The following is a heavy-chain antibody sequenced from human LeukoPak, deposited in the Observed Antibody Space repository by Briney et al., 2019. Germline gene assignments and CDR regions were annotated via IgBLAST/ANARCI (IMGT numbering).Heavy chain of an antibody. J-gene: IGHJ4*02. CDR1: GFTFSSYW. Sequence: GGSLRLSCAASGFTFSSYWMSWVRQAPGKGLEWVANIKQDGSEKYYVDSVKGRFTISRDNAKNSLYLQMNSLRAEDTALYYCAKDIGATITLGFDYWGQGTLVTVSS. CDR2: IKQDGSEK. V-gene: IGHV3-7*03. CDR3: AKDIGATITLGFDY. D-gene: IGHD5-12*01.